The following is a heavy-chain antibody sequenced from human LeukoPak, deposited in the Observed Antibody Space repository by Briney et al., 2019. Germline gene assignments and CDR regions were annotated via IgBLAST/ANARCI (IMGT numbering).Heavy chain of an antibody. V-gene: IGHV1-18*01. CDR3: ARDQFYRPYRGEAISFDY. D-gene: IGHD3-10*01. CDR1: GYTFASYG. CDR2: ISGYNGNT. Sequence: ASVKVSCKTSGYTFASYGISWVRQAPGQGLEWMGWISGYNGNTKYAQKFQGRVTMTTDTSTSTAYMDLRSLRSDDTAVYYCARDQFYRPYRGEAISFDYWGQGTLVTVSS. J-gene: IGHJ4*02.